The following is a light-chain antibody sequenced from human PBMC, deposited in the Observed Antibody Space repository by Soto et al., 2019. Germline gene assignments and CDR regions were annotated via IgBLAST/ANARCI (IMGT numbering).Light chain of an antibody. V-gene: IGKV1-5*03. J-gene: IGKJ1*01. CDR3: LQYETYWT. CDR2: KGS. Sequence: DIQMTQSPSTLSASIGDRVTITCRASQTISDWLAWHQQKPGKAPKLLIYKGSSLESGVPSRFSGSGSGTEFTLTISSLQPDDFATYYCLQYETYWTFGQGTKVDI. CDR1: QTISDW.